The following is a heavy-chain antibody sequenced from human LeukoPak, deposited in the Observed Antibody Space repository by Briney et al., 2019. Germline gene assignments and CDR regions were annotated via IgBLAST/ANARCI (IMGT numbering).Heavy chain of an antibody. CDR2: ISYDGSNK. V-gene: IGHV3-30-3*01. J-gene: IGHJ4*02. Sequence: GGSLRLSCAASGFTFSSHAMHWVRQAPGKGLEWVAVISYDGSNKYYADSVKGRFTISRDNSKNTLYLQMNSLGAEDTAVYYCARVNYGYYFDYWGQGTLVTVSS. D-gene: IGHD4-11*01. CDR3: ARVNYGYYFDY. CDR1: GFTFSSHA.